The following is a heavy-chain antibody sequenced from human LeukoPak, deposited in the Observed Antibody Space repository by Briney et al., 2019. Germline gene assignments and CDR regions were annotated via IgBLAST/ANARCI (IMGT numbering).Heavy chain of an antibody. V-gene: IGHV3-23*01. CDR2: ISGSGGST. CDR3: ARGLIAVAGEDAFDI. D-gene: IGHD6-19*01. J-gene: IGHJ3*02. Sequence: GGSLRLSCAASGFTFSSFAMSWVRQAPGKGLEWVSGISGSGGSTYYADSVKGRFTISRDNSKNTLYLQMNSLRAEDTAVYYCARGLIAVAGEDAFDIWGQGTMVTVSS. CDR1: GFTFSSFA.